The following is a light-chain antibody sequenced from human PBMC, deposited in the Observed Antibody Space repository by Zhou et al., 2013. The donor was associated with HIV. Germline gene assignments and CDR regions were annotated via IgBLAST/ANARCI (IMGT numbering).Light chain of an antibody. J-gene: IGKJ1*01. Sequence: DIQLTQSPLSLSASVGDRVNVTCRASQTISTYLNWFQQTAGKAPKLLIFGASSLQSGVPARFSGSGSGTQFILTISSVQPDDIATYYCQQSYSTPRTFGQGTKVEI. CDR1: QTISTY. V-gene: IGKV1-39*01. CDR3: QQSYSTPRT. CDR2: GAS.